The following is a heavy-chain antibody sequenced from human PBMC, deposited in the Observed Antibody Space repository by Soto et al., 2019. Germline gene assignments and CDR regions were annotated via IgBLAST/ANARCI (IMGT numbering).Heavy chain of an antibody. D-gene: IGHD5-12*01. J-gene: IGHJ4*02. CDR3: AKVGSERYSGQHADY. V-gene: IGHV3-23*01. Sequence: EVQLLESGGGLVQPGGSLRLSCAASGFTFSNYAMNWVRQATGKGLEWVSTISSSSGSTYYADSVEGRFTISRDNSKNFLYLQMNSLRGDDTAVYYCAKVGSERYSGQHADYWGQGTLVTISS. CDR1: GFTFSNYA. CDR2: ISSSSGST.